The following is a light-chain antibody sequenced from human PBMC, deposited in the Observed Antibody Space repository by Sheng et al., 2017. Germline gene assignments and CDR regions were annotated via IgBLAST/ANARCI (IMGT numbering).Light chain of an antibody. J-gene: IGKJ1*01. Sequence: IQMTQSPSSLSASVGDSVTITCRASQKINNYVNWYQQKPGKAPKLLIYAASSLQSGVPLRFSGSGSGTDFTLTINSLELEDFATYYCQQSHSTPRTFGQGTKVELK. CDR3: QQSHSTPRT. CDR2: AAS. V-gene: IGKV1-39*01. CDR1: QKINNY.